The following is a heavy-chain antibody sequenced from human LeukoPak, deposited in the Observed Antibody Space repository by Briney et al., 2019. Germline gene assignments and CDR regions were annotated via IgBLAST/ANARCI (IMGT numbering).Heavy chain of an antibody. Sequence: SETLSLTCTVSGGSISSYYWSWIRQPPGKGLEWIGYIYYSGSTNYNPSLKSRVTISVDTSKNQFSLKLSSVTAADTAVYYCARDYGSTSGGPFYYYYYMDVWGKGTTVTVSS. CDR3: ARDYGSTSGGPFYYYYYMDV. D-gene: IGHD2-2*01. V-gene: IGHV4-59*12. J-gene: IGHJ6*03. CDR2: IYYSGST. CDR1: GGSISSYY.